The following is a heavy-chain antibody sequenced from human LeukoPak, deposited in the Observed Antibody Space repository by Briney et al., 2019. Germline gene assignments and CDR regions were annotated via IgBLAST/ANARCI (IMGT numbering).Heavy chain of an antibody. Sequence: PGGSLRLSRAASGYSGSDYWMTWLRQAPGKGLEWVANIKQDGSEKTYVDSVKGRFTISRDNAKNSLYLQMNSLRVEDTAMYYCVRVGGTDWYDPWGQGTLVTVFS. CDR2: IKQDGSEK. CDR3: VRVGGTDWYDP. D-gene: IGHD3-16*01. V-gene: IGHV3-7*01. CDR1: GYSGSDYW. J-gene: IGHJ5*02.